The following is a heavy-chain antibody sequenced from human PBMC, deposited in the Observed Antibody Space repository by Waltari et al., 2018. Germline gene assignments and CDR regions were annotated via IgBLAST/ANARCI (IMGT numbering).Heavy chain of an antibody. CDR2: INHSGTT. J-gene: IGHJ4*02. V-gene: IGHV4-34*02. CDR1: NDSFNGLF. Sequence: VQLQQWGAGLLKPSETLSLTCAVFNDSFNGLFCNWLRQSPGKGLEWIGEINHSGTTNYNPSLKSRLTMSVDTSKNQFSLKLSSVTAADTAVYYCAREGTTRPFYFDPWGQGTLVTVSS. CDR3: AREGTTRPFYFDP. D-gene: IGHD6-6*01.